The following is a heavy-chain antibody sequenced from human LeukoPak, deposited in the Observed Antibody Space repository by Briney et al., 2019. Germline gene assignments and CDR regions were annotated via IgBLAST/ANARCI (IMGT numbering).Heavy chain of an antibody. D-gene: IGHD6-19*01. Sequence: GGSPRLSCAASGFSFSSYAMSWVRQAPGKGLEWVSAISGSGGSTYYADSVKGRFTISSDNAKNSLYLQMNSLRAEDTAVYYCARDRLVIAVAMKFDYWGQGTLVTVSS. J-gene: IGHJ4*02. V-gene: IGHV3-23*01. CDR3: ARDRLVIAVAMKFDY. CDR1: GFSFSSYA. CDR2: ISGSGGST.